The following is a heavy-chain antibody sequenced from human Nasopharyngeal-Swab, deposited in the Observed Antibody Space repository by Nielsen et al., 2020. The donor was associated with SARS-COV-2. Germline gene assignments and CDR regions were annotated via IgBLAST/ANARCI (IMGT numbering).Heavy chain of an antibody. V-gene: IGHV4-39*01. J-gene: IGHJ5*02. D-gene: IGHD5-24*01. CDR3: ARHERRWLQLRISWFDP. CDR1: GGSISSSSYY. CDR2: IYYSGST. Sequence: SETLSLTCTVSGGSISSSSYYWGWIRQPPGKGLERIGSIYYSGSTYYNPSLKSRVTISVDTSKNQFSLKLSSVTAADTAVYYCARHERRWLQLRISWFDPWGQGTLVTVSS.